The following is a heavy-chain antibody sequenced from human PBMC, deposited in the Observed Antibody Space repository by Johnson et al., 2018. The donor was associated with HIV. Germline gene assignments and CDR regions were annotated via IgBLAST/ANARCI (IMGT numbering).Heavy chain of an antibody. CDR1: GFTFDDYA. J-gene: IGHJ3*02. CDR3: ATISVIPSRVNDAFDI. CDR2: ISWNSGSI. D-gene: IGHD3-16*02. V-gene: IGHV3-9*01. Sequence: QLVESGGGLVQPGRSLRLSCAASGFTFDDYAMHWVRQAPGKGLEWVSGISWNSGSIGYADSVKGRFTISRDNAKNSLYLQMNSLRAEDTAVYYCATISVIPSRVNDAFDIWGQGTMVTVSS.